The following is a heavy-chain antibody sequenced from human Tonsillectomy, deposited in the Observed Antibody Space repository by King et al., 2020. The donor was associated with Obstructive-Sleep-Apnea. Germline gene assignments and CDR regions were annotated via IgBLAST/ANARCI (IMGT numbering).Heavy chain of an antibody. CDR2: IDWDDDK. V-gene: IGHV2-70*04. D-gene: IGHD3-22*01. Sequence: VTLKESGPALVKPTQTLTLTCAFSGFSLSTSGMCVSWIRQPPGKALEWLARIDWDDDKFYRKSLKTRLPISKDTSKNQVVLTMTNMDPVDTATYFCARQLGGYSDDSGYHPSAPFADWGQGTLVTVSS. CDR3: ARQLGGYSDDSGYHPSAPFAD. CDR1: GFSLSTSGMC. J-gene: IGHJ4*02.